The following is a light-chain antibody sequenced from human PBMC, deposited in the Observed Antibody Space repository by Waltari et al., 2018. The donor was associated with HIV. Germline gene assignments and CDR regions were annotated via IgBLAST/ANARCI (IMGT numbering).Light chain of an antibody. CDR3: QQSYKIPHT. CDR2: AAY. Sequence: DIQMTQSPSSLSASVGDRVTITCRASQSISRSLNWYQQRPGRAPQLLIYAAYSLRAGVPSRFSCTGSGTDFTLTISSLQPEDFATYYCQQSYKIPHTFGQGTKVEIK. J-gene: IGKJ2*01. V-gene: IGKV1-39*01. CDR1: QSISRS.